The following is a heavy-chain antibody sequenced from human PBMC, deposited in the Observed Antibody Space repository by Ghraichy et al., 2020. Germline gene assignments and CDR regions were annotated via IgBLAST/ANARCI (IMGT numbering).Heavy chain of an antibody. V-gene: IGHV2-5*01. Sequence: SGPTLVKPTQTLTLTCTFSGFSLSTSGVGVGWIRQPPGKALEWLALIYWNDDKRYSPSLKSRLTITKDTSKNQVVLTMTNMDPVDTATYYCAHRPRSSPPWVWFDPWGQGTLVTVSS. CDR1: GFSLSTSGVG. D-gene: IGHD6-13*01. J-gene: IGHJ5*02. CDR2: IYWNDDK. CDR3: AHRPRSSPPWVWFDP.